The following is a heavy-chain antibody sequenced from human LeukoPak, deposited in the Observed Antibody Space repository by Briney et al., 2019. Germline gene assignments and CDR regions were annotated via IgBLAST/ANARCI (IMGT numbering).Heavy chain of an antibody. Sequence: PSETLSLTCTVSGGSISSSSYYWGWIRQPPGKGLEWIGSIYYSGSTYYNPSLKSRVTISVDTSKNQFSLKLSSVTAADTAVYYCARLFAGLDFWSGYYRYYFDYWGQGTLVTVSS. J-gene: IGHJ4*02. CDR2: IYYSGST. D-gene: IGHD3-3*01. V-gene: IGHV4-39*01. CDR3: ARLFAGLDFWSGYYRYYFDY. CDR1: GGSISSSSYY.